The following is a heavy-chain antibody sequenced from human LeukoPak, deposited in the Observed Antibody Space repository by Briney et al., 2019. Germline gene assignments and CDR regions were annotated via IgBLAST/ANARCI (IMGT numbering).Heavy chain of an antibody. Sequence: ASVKVSCKASGYTFSSYAINWVRQAPGQGLEWMGWINTDTGNPTYAQGFTGRFVFSLDTSVTTAYLQISSLKAEDTAVYYCARAGYTNGWDGRDFWGQGTLVTVSS. J-gene: IGHJ4*02. CDR3: ARAGYTNGWDGRDF. V-gene: IGHV7-4-1*02. CDR1: GYTFSSYA. CDR2: INTDTGNP. D-gene: IGHD6-19*01.